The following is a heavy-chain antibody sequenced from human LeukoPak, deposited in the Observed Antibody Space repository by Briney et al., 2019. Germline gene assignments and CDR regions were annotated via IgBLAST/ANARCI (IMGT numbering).Heavy chain of an antibody. Sequence: GGSLRLSCAASGFTFGSYEMNWVRQAPGKGLEWVSYISSSGSTIYYADSVKGRFTISRDNAKNSLYLQMNSLRAEDTAVYYCAREVDVLRYFDWPHYFDYWGQGTLVTVSS. CDR2: ISSSGSTI. V-gene: IGHV3-48*03. CDR3: AREVDVLRYFDWPHYFDY. D-gene: IGHD3-9*01. CDR1: GFTFGSYE. J-gene: IGHJ4*02.